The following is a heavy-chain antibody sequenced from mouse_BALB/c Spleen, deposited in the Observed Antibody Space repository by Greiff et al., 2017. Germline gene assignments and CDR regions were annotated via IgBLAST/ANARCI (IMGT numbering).Heavy chain of an antibody. Sequence: VQLQQSGPELVKPGASVKISCKASGYAFSSSWMNWVKQRPGQGLEWIGRIYPGDGDTNYNGKFKGKATLTADKSSSTAYMQLSSLTSVDSAVYFCARSVTRRAMDYWGQGTSVTVSS. V-gene: IGHV1-82*01. J-gene: IGHJ4*01. D-gene: IGHD2-12*01. CDR3: ARSVTRRAMDY. CDR1: GYAFSSSW. CDR2: IYPGDGDT.